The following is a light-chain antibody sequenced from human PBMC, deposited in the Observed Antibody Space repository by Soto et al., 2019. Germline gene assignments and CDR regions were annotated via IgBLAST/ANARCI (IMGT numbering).Light chain of an antibody. Sequence: DIQLTQSPSSLSASVGDKVTITCRASQSIRSYLNWVQQKPGKAPKLLIYDASSLQSGVPSRFSGSGSGTDFTLTISSLQPEDVATYYCQKYNSAPLTFGGGTKVDIK. CDR1: QSIRSY. J-gene: IGKJ4*01. CDR2: DAS. V-gene: IGKV1-27*01. CDR3: QKYNSAPLT.